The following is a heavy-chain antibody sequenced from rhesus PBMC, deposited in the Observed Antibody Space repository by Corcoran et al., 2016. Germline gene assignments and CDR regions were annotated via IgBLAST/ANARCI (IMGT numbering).Heavy chain of an antibody. CDR3: ASSYGYFDY. Sequence: QVQLQESGPGVVKPSETLSLTCAVSGYSISSGYDWSWIRQPPGKGLEWIGYIYVSMESTKYTPSPKNRVTISKATSKNQFSLKLSSVTAADTAVYYCASSYGYFDYWGQGVLVTVSS. CDR2: IYVSMEST. J-gene: IGHJ4*01. CDR1: GYSISSGYD. D-gene: IGHD3-9*01. V-gene: IGHV4-76*01.